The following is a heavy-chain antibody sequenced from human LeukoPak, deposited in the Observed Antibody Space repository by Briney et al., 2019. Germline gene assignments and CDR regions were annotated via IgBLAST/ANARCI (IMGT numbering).Heavy chain of an antibody. J-gene: IGHJ4*02. D-gene: IGHD1-26*01. Sequence: PSETLSLTCAVYGGSFSGYYWSWIRQPPGKGLEWIGEINHSGSTNYNPSLKSRVTISVDTSKHQFSLKLSSVTAADTAVYYCARGIISGSRVGMFDYWGQGTLVTVSS. CDR2: INHSGST. CDR3: ARGIISGSRVGMFDY. CDR1: GGSFSGYY. V-gene: IGHV4-34*01.